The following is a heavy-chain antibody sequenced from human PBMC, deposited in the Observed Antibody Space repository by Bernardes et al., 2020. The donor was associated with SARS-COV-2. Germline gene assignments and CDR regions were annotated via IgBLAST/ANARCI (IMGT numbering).Heavy chain of an antibody. CDR1: GFTVSSNY. CDR3: ARESVSYYYDSSGYYFDY. D-gene: IGHD3-22*01. J-gene: IGHJ4*02. Sequence: GGSLRLSCAASGFTVSSNYMSWVRQAPGKGLEWVSVIYSGGSTYYADSVKGRFTISRDNSKNTLYLQMNSLRAEDTAVYYCARESVSYYYDSSGYYFDYWGQGTLVTVSS. V-gene: IGHV3-66*01. CDR2: IYSGGST.